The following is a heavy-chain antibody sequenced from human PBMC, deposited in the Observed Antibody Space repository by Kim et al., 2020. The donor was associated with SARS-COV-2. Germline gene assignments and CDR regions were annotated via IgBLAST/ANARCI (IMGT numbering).Heavy chain of an antibody. CDR3: ARGIFGVVIIPYYYYYMDG. CDR1: GGSISSNDYY. CDR2: ISYSGRT. V-gene: IGHV4-39*01. D-gene: IGHD3-3*01. J-gene: IGHJ6*03. Sequence: SETLSLTCTVSGGSISSNDYYWDWIRQPPRKGLEWIGSISYSGRTYYNPSLKSRVTISVDTSKNQISLKLSSVTAADTGVYYCARGIFGVVIIPYYYYYMDGWGKGTTVTVSS.